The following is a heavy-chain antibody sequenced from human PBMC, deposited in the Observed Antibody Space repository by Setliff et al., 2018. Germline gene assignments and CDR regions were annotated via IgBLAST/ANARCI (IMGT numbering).Heavy chain of an antibody. D-gene: IGHD3-22*01. CDR3: TTGRLYYYDSSGYYSHDAFDI. CDR1: GFSFSTSGVG. CDR2: IYWDDEK. J-gene: IGHJ3*02. Sequence: SGPTLVNPTQTLMVTCTFSGFSFSTSGVGVGWIRQPPGKALEWLAIIYWDDEKRYSPSLNNRLTISRDDSKNTLYLQMNSLKTEDTAVYYCTTGRLYYYDSSGYYSHDAFDIWGQGTMVTVSS. V-gene: IGHV2-5*02.